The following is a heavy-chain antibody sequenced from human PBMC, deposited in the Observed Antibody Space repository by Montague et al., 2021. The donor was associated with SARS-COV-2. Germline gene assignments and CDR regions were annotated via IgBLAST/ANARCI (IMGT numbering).Heavy chain of an antibody. V-gene: IGHV3-21*01. Sequence: SLRLSCAASGFTFSSYYMNWARQAPGKGLEWVSSISGSSSFIYYADSVKGRFTISRDNAKNSLYLQMNSLRAEDTAVYYCARDLPSFFLGIAVAGPFDPWGQGTLVTVSS. CDR1: GFTFSSYY. J-gene: IGHJ5*02. CDR3: ARDLPSFFLGIAVAGPFDP. CDR2: ISGSSSFI. D-gene: IGHD6-19*01.